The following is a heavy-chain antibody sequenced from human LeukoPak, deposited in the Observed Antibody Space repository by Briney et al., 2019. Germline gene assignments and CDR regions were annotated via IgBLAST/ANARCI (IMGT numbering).Heavy chain of an antibody. D-gene: IGHD6-13*01. CDR2: IYYSGST. CDR1: GFTFSDYG. V-gene: IGHV4-38-2*02. J-gene: IGHJ4*02. CDR3: ARDSLIAAAGS. Sequence: PGGSLRLSCAASGFTFSDYGMNWIRQPPGKGLEWIGSIYYSGSTYYNPSLKSRVTISVDTSKNQFSLKLSSVTAADTAVYYCARDSLIAAAGSWGQGTLVTVSS.